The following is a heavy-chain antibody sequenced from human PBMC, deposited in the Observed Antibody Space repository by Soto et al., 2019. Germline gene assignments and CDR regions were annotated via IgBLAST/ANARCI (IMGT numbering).Heavy chain of an antibody. J-gene: IGHJ4*02. CDR3: ARAGDGYNHFDY. Sequence: PGWSLRLSCSASVFTVSSNYMSWFRQAPGKGLEWVSVIYSGGSTYYADSVKGRFTISRDNSKNTLYLQMNSLRAEDTAVYYCARAGDGYNHFDYWGQGTLVTVSS. V-gene: IGHV3-53*01. CDR1: VFTVSSNY. CDR2: IYSGGST. D-gene: IGHD5-12*01.